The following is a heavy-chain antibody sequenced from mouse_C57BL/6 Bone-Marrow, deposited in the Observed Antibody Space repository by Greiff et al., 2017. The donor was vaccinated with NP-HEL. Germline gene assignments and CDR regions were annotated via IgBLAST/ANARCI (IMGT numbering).Heavy chain of an antibody. J-gene: IGHJ2*01. CDR3: APYSNYYFDY. CDR1: GYTFTSYT. Sequence: VQLQQSGAELARPGASVKMSCKASGYTFTSYTMHWVKQRPGQGLEWIGYINPSSGYTKYNQKFKDKATLTADKSSSTAYMQLSSLTSEDSAVYYCAPYSNYYFDYWGQGTTLTVSS. CDR2: INPSSGYT. V-gene: IGHV1-4*01. D-gene: IGHD2-5*01.